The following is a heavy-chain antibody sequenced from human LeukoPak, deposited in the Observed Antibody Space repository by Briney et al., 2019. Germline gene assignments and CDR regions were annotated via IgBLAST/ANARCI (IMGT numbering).Heavy chain of an antibody. Sequence: SATLSLTCAVYGGSFSGYYWSWIRQPPGKGLEWIGEVNHSGSTNYNPSLKSRVTISVDTSKNQFSLKLSSVTAADTAVYYCASRPQGPYCSGGSCYDYYYGMDVWGQGTAVTVSS. J-gene: IGHJ6*02. CDR1: GGSFSGYY. CDR3: ASRPQGPYCSGGSCYDYYYGMDV. D-gene: IGHD2-15*01. V-gene: IGHV4-34*01. CDR2: VNHSGST.